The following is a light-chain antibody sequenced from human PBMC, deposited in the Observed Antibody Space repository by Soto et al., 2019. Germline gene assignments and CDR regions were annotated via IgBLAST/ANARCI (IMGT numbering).Light chain of an antibody. Sequence: EIVLTQSPGTLSLSPGERATLSCRASQRSIYLAWYQQKPGQAPRLLIYGASSRATGIPDRFSGSGPVTDFNLAIRRLETDDCAVYYCQQYGNSPWTFGQGTKVEIK. CDR3: QQYGNSPWT. CDR1: QRSIY. CDR2: GAS. J-gene: IGKJ1*01. V-gene: IGKV3-20*01.